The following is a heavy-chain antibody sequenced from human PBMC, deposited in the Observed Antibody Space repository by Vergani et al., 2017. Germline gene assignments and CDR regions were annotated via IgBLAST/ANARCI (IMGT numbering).Heavy chain of an antibody. D-gene: IGHD5-12*01. Sequence: QVQLVESGGGLVKPGGSLRLSCAASEFTFRDYHMSWIRQAPGKGLECISYISGSGSSIYYADSVKGRFTISRDNAKNSLNLQMNSLRAEDTAVYYCAKGGRRGYTAHDLDSWGQGTLVTVSS. CDR1: EFTFRDYH. J-gene: IGHJ4*02. CDR2: ISGSGSSI. V-gene: IGHV3-11*04. CDR3: AKGGRRGYTAHDLDS.